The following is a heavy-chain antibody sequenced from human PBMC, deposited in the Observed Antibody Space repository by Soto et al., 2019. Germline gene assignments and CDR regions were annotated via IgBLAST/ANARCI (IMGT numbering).Heavy chain of an antibody. V-gene: IGHV1-18*01. CDR1: GYTFTSYG. D-gene: IGHD1-1*01. CDR3: ARGRYGDY. Sequence: QVHLVQSGAEVKKPGASVKVSCKASGYTFTSYGITWVRQAPGQGREWMGWISAHNGNTDYAQKLQGRVIVTRDTSTCTAYMELRSLISDDTAVYYCARGRYGDYWGQGALVTVSS. J-gene: IGHJ4*02. CDR2: ISAHNGNT.